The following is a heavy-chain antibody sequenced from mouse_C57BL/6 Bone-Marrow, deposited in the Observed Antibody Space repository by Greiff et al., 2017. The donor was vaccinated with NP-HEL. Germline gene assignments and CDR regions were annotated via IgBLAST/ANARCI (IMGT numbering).Heavy chain of an antibody. Sequence: EVKLQESGPGLVKPSQSLSLTCSVTGYSITSGYYWNWIRQFPGNKLEWMGYISYDGSNNYNPSLKNRISITRDTSKNQFFLKLNSVTTEDTATYYCAREITTVRDFDYWGQGTTLTVSS. D-gene: IGHD1-1*01. CDR2: ISYDGSN. CDR1: GYSITSGYY. J-gene: IGHJ2*01. V-gene: IGHV3-6*01. CDR3: AREITTVRDFDY.